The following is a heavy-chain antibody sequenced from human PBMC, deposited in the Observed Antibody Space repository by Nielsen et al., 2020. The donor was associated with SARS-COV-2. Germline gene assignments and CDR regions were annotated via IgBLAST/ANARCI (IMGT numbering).Heavy chain of an antibody. Sequence: SETLSLTCTVSGGSISSSSYYWGWIRQPPGKGLEWIGSIYYSGSTYYNPSLKSRVTISVDTSKNQFSLKPSSVTAADTAVYYCAREIVGPSGYFDYWGQGTLVTVSS. CDR3: AREIVGPSGYFDY. J-gene: IGHJ4*02. D-gene: IGHD1-26*01. CDR1: GGSISSSSYY. CDR2: IYYSGST. V-gene: IGHV4-39*07.